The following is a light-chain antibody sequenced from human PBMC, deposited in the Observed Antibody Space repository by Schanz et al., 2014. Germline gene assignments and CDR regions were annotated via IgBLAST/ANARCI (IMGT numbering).Light chain of an antibody. CDR1: GGDFGGFHY. CDR3: CSYAGTYTWV. Sequence: QSALTQPASVSGSPGQSITISCTGTGGDFGGFHYVSWYQQHPGKAPKLIISDVSDRPSGVSDRFSGSKSGNTASLTISGLQAEDEADYYCCSYAGTYTWVFGGGTKLTVL. V-gene: IGLV2-14*01. CDR2: DVS. J-gene: IGLJ3*02.